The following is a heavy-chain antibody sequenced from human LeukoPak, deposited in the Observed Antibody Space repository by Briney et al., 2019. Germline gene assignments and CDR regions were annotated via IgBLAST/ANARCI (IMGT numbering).Heavy chain of an antibody. J-gene: IGHJ4*02. Sequence: GESLKISCKGFTNYWIGWVRQMPGKGLEWMGIIYPADSDTRYSPSFQGQVTISADKSIGTAYLQWSSLKASDTAMYYCATTSDTSGKPDYWGQGTLVTVSS. CDR3: ATTSDTSGKPDY. D-gene: IGHD3-22*01. V-gene: IGHV5-51*01. CDR2: IYPADSDT. CDR1: TNYW.